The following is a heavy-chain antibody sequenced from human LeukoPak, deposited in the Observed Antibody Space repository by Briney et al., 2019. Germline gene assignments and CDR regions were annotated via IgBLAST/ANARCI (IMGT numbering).Heavy chain of an antibody. Sequence: PGGSLRLSLAASGLTFSPYSLTWVGQAPGKGLEGVSYISYSISLIYYADSVKGRFTIFRDNAKNSLYLQMDSLRAEDTAVYYCSAGEGYYDSSDYYSAWAFNVWGQGTMVTVSS. CDR2: ISYSISLI. V-gene: IGHV3-48*01. D-gene: IGHD3-22*01. J-gene: IGHJ3*01. CDR3: SAGEGYYDSSDYYSAWAFNV. CDR1: GLTFSPYS.